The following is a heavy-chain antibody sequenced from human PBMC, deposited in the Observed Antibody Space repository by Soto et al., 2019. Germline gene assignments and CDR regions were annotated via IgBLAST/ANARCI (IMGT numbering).Heavy chain of an antibody. D-gene: IGHD3-22*01. V-gene: IGHV3-33*01. CDR2: IWYDGSNK. J-gene: IGHJ4*02. CDR3: ARSYYYDSSSSHFDY. Sequence: QVQLVESGGGVVQPGTSLRLSCAASGFTFSSYGMHWVRQAPGKGLEWVAVIWYDGSNKYYADSVKGRFTISRDNSKNTLYLQMNGLRAEDTAVYYCARSYYYDSSSSHFDYWGQGTLVTVSS. CDR1: GFTFSSYG.